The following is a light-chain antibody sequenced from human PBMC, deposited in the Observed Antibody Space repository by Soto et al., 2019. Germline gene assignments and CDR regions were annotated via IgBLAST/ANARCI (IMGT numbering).Light chain of an antibody. Sequence: LTQPPSVSGAPGQRVTISCTGSSSNIGAGYDVHWYQQLPGTAPKLLIYGNSNRPSGVPDRFSGSKSGTSASLAITGLQAEDEADYYCQSYDSSLNWVFGGGTKLTVL. CDR2: GNS. CDR3: QSYDSSLNWV. V-gene: IGLV1-40*01. J-gene: IGLJ3*02. CDR1: SSNIGAGYD.